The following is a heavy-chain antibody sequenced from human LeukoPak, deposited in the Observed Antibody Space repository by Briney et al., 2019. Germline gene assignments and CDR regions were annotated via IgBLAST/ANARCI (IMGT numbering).Heavy chain of an antibody. J-gene: IGHJ4*02. Sequence: GGSLRLSCAASGFTFSSYAMSWVRHAPGKGLEWVSAISGSGGSTYYADSVKGRFTISRDNSKNTLYLQMNSLRAEDTAVYYCAKAQDDFWSGYSVDYWGQGTLVTVSS. CDR3: AKAQDDFWSGYSVDY. D-gene: IGHD3-3*01. CDR1: GFTFSSYA. CDR2: ISGSGGST. V-gene: IGHV3-23*01.